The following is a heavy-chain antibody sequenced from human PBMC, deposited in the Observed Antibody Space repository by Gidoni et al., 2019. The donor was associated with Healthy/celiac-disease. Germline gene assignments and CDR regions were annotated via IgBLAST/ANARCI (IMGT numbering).Heavy chain of an antibody. CDR2: ISYDGSNK. D-gene: IGHD5-12*01. CDR1: GFTFSSYG. J-gene: IGHJ5*02. Sequence: QVQLVESGGGVVQPGRSLRLSCASSGFTFSSYGMHWVRQAPGKGLEWVAVISYDGSNKYYADYVKGRFTIDRDNSKNTLYLQMNSLRAEDTAVYYCAKDQVATIKGTRWFDPWGQGTLVTVSS. CDR3: AKDQVATIKGTRWFDP. V-gene: IGHV3-30*18.